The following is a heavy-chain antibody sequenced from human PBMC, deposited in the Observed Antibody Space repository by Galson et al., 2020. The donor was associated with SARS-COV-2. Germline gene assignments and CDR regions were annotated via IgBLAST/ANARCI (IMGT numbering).Heavy chain of an antibody. Sequence: GGSLRLSCAASGFTFSSYGMHWVRQAPGKGLEWVAVISYDGSNKYYADSVKGRFTISRDNSKNTLYLQMNSLRAEDTAVYYCAKDGLELSAGYNWFDPWGQGTLVTVSS. CDR3: AKDGLELSAGYNWFDP. CDR2: ISYDGSNK. CDR1: GFTFSSYG. D-gene: IGHD1-7*01. V-gene: IGHV3-30*18. J-gene: IGHJ5*02.